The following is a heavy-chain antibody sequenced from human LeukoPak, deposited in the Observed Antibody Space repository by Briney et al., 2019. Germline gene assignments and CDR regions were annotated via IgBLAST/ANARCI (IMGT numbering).Heavy chain of an antibody. CDR2: IYPNSGDT. Sequence: ASVRVSCKASGYTFTDYYMHWVRQAPGQGLEWMGWIYPNSGDTRYAQKFQGRVTMTRDTSISTAYMDLSSLRSDDTAVYFCAGDTTMISFDNWGQGTLVTVSS. CDR1: GYTFTDYY. V-gene: IGHV1-2*02. CDR3: AGDTTMISFDN. J-gene: IGHJ4*02. D-gene: IGHD3-22*01.